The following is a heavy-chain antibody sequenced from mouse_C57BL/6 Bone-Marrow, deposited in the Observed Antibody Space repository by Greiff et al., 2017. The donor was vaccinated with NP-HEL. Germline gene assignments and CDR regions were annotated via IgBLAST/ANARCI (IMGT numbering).Heavy chain of an antibody. J-gene: IGHJ2*01. CDR1: GYSFTSGYY. Sequence: ESGPGLVKPSQSLSLTCSVTGYSFTSGYYWNWIRQFPGNKLEWMDYIRYDGSNNYNPSLKNQISFTRDTSKNQCFLKLNSVTTEDTATYYCARDYYGSSYWGQGTTLTVSS. V-gene: IGHV3-6*01. CDR2: IRYDGSN. D-gene: IGHD1-1*01. CDR3: ARDYYGSSY.